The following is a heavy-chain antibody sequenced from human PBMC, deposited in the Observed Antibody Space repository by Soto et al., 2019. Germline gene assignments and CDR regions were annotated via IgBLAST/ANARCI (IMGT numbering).Heavy chain of an antibody. V-gene: IGHV1-69*04. Sequence: SVKVSCKASGGTFSSYTISWVRQAPGQGLEWMGRIIPILGIANYAQKFQGRVTITADKSTSTAYMELSSLRSEDTAVYFCARDCSLANRWCRWFDPWGQGTLVTVSS. CDR1: GGTFSSYT. J-gene: IGHJ5*02. D-gene: IGHD2-8*02. CDR3: ARDCSLANRWCRWFDP. CDR2: IIPILGIA.